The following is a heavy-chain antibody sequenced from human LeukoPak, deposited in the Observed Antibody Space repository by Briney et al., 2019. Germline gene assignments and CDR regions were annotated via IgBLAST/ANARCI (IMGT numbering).Heavy chain of an antibody. V-gene: IGHV3-7*01. CDR2: IKQDGSKK. CDR3: ARGRGSSVY. J-gene: IGHJ4*02. CDR1: GFSFRSYW. Sequence: GGSLRLSCAASGFSFRSYWMSWVRQAPGKGLEWVANIKQDGSKKYYVDSVKGRFTISRDNAKNSLYLQMNSLRAEDTAVYYCARGRGSSVYWGQGTLVTVSS. D-gene: IGHD1-26*01.